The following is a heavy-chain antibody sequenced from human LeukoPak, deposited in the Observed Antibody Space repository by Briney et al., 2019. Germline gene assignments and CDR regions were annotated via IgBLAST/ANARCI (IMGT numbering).Heavy chain of an antibody. CDR3: AREGLYCSGDTCYFDY. CDR1: GFTLSSYS. CDR2: ISSSSSFI. J-gene: IGHJ4*02. V-gene: IGHV3-21*06. Sequence: PGGSLRLSCAASGFTLSSYSMNWVRQAPGKGLEWVSSISSSSSFIYYADSVKGRFTISRDNAKNSLYLQMNSLRADDTAVYYCAREGLYCSGDTCYFDYWGQGTLVTVSS. D-gene: IGHD2-15*01.